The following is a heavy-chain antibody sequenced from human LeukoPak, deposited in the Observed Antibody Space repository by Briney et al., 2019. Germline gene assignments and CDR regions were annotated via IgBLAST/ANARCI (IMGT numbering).Heavy chain of an antibody. CDR2: ISSDGANR. D-gene: IGHD3-10*01. CDR3: ARRGGFGELFFDY. Sequence: GGSLRLSCAASGFTFSSYALHWVRQTPGRGLEWGAVISSDGANRYSADSVKGRVTISRDNSNNTLYLQMNILRTEDTAVYYCARRGGFGELFFDYWGQGTLVIVSS. V-gene: IGHV3-30*04. J-gene: IGHJ4*02. CDR1: GFTFSSYA.